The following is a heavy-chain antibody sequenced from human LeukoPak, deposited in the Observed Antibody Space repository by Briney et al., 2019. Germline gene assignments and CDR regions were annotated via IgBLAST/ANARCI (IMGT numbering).Heavy chain of an antibody. Sequence: SQTLSLTCTVSGDSISSGDYYWSWIRQPPGKGLEWIGYISYSGNTYHNPSLKSRVTISVDTSKNQFSLKLSSVTAADTAVYYCANQVRTTTLDYWGQGTLVTVSS. CDR2: ISYSGNT. CDR3: ANQVRTTTLDY. D-gene: IGHD1-7*01. V-gene: IGHV4-30-4*01. J-gene: IGHJ4*02. CDR1: GDSISSGDYY.